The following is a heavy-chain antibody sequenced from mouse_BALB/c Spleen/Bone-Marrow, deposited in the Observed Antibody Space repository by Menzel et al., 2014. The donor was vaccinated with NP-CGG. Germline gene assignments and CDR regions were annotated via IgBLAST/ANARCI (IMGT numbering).Heavy chain of an antibody. D-gene: IGHD1-1*01. J-gene: IGHJ2*01. CDR2: ISYSGST. CDR3: ARSVYYGSSYVDY. Sequence: VQLQQPGPGLVKPSQSLSHTCTVTGYSITSDYAWNWIRQFPGNKLEWMGYISYSGSTSYNPSLKSRISITRDTSKNQFFLQLNSVTTEDTATYYCARSVYYGSSYVDYWGQGTTLTGSS. CDR1: GYSITSDYA. V-gene: IGHV3-2*02.